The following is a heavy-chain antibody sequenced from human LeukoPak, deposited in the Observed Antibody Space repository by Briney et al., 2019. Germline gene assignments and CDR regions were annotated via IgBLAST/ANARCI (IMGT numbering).Heavy chain of an antibody. D-gene: IGHD4-23*01. CDR3: ARARTTVVTGTAFDY. J-gene: IGHJ4*02. CDR1: GYTFTSYG. Sequence: ASVKVSCKASGYTFTSYGISWVRQAPGQGLEWMGWISAYNGNTNYAQKLQDRVTMTTDTSTSTAYMELRSLRSDDTAVYYCARARTTVVTGTAFDYWGQGTLVTVSS. CDR2: ISAYNGNT. V-gene: IGHV1-18*01.